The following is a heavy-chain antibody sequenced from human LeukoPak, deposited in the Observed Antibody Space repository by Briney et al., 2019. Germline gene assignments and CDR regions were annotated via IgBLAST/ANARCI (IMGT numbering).Heavy chain of an antibody. V-gene: IGHV3-23*01. CDR1: GFTFSSYA. Sequence: PGGALRISCAAPGFTFSSYAMSWVRQAPGKGLDWGSSITGSGGSTYYADSVKGRFTISRDNSKNTLFLQMTSLRAEDTAVYHCAKVYSIDAYNYPFDYWGQGTLVTVSS. CDR3: AKVYSIDAYNYPFDY. J-gene: IGHJ4*02. D-gene: IGHD5-24*01. CDR2: ITGSGGST.